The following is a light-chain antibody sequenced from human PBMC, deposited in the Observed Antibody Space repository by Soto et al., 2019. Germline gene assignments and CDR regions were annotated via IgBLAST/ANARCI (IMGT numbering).Light chain of an antibody. J-gene: IGKJ5*01. Sequence: DIQMTPSPPPLSAAVGGRVTITFRASQSISTWLAWYQQKPGKAPKLLIYGASTLESGVPSRFSGSGSGTDFTLTISSLQPEDFATYYCQQANSFPITFGQGTRLEIK. CDR2: GAS. CDR1: QSISTW. V-gene: IGKV1-12*01. CDR3: QQANSFPIT.